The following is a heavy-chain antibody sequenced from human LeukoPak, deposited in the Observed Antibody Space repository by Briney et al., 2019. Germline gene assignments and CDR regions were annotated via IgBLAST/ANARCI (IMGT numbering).Heavy chain of an antibody. V-gene: IGHV3-30-3*01. Sequence: PGGSLRPSVPPSGFTFSNFAMNWVRQPPGKGLEWVAIISTVNINKYYADSVKGRFNVSRDNSNNTLYLQMNSLRTEDTAVYYCTRAFRAGSSGYYFHPFHYCGQGSLVTVSS. D-gene: IGHD3-22*01. CDR2: ISTVNINK. J-gene: IGHJ4*02. CDR3: TRAFRAGSSGYYFHPFHY. CDR1: GFTFSNFA.